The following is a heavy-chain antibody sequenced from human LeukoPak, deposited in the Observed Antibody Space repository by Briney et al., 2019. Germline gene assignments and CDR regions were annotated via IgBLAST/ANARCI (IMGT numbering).Heavy chain of an antibody. Sequence: GGSLRLSCVVSGFNFDNFAMHWVRQPLGKGLEWVAVISHDARTKYYADSVKGRFTISRDNSKNTLYLQMNSLRAEDTAVYYCARDWYFDLWGRGTLVTVSS. J-gene: IGHJ2*01. CDR2: ISHDARTK. CDR1: GFNFDNFA. CDR3: ARDWYFDL. V-gene: IGHV3-30*04.